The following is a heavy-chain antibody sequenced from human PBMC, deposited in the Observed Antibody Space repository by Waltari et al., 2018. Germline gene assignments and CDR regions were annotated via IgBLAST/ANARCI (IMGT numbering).Heavy chain of an antibody. Sequence: QLQLQESGSGLVKPSQTLSLTCAVSGGSISSDGYSWSWIRQPPGKGLEWIGYIHHNGSTYYNPSLRSQITISVDRSKSQFSLQLTSVTAADTAVYYCARAKRDNFRYTLFWYFNLWGRGTLVTVSS. D-gene: IGHD3-16*02. V-gene: IGHV4-30-2*01. J-gene: IGHJ2*01. CDR3: ARAKRDNFRYTLFWYFNL. CDR2: IHHNGST. CDR1: GGSISSDGYS.